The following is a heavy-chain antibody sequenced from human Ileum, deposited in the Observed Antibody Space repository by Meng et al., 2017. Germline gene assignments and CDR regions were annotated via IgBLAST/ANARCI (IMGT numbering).Heavy chain of an antibody. CDR2: AST. CDR1: GGSVSSDGFQ. D-gene: IGHD7-27*01. CDR3: ARDHWGSLDY. V-gene: IGHV4-61*08. J-gene: IGHJ4*02. Sequence: QGQLQESGPGLGRPAETLSLICTVSGGSVSSDGFQWGWVRQPPGKGLEWIGYASTNYNPSLKSRVTISLDTSKNQFSLELSSVTAADTAVYYCARDHWGSLDYWGQGILVTVSS.